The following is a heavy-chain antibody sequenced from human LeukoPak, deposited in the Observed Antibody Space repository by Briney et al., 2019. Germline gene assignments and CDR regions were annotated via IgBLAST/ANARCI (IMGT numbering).Heavy chain of an antibody. CDR2: VYYDGST. D-gene: IGHD2-2*02. J-gene: IGHJ6*03. CDR3: ARDYCSTTNCYTWDYYYYMDV. CDR1: GDSFSSANYY. Sequence: SQTLSLTCTVSGDSFSSANYYWTWVRQPPGKGLEWIGYVYYDGSTYYHPSLQSRLAISVDTSKNQFSLNLTSVTAADTAVYYCARDYCSTTNCYTWDYYYYMDVWGKGTTVTVSS. V-gene: IGHV4-30-4*08.